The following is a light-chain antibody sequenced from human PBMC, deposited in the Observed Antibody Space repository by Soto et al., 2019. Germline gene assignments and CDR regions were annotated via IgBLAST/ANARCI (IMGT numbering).Light chain of an antibody. J-gene: IGKJ1*01. Sequence: PGERATPSCRASQSVSSSYLAWYQQKPGQAPRLLIYGASSRATGIPDKFSGSGSGTDFTLTISSLEPEDFAVYFCQRYGSSPQTVGQGTRCISN. V-gene: IGKV3-20*01. CDR2: GAS. CDR1: QSVSSSY. CDR3: QRYGSSPQT.